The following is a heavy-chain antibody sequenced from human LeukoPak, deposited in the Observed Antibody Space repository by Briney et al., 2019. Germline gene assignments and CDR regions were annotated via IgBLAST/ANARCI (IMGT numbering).Heavy chain of an antibody. CDR3: ARHRGWKGYYFDY. D-gene: IGHD6-19*01. Sequence: SQTLSLTCTVSGGSISSGGYYWSWIRQPPGKGLEGIGYIYYSGSTNYNPSLKSRVTISVDTSKNQFSLKLSSVTAADTAVYYCARHRGWKGYYFDYWGQGTLVTVSS. J-gene: IGHJ4*02. CDR2: IYYSGST. V-gene: IGHV4-61*08. CDR1: GGSISSGGYY.